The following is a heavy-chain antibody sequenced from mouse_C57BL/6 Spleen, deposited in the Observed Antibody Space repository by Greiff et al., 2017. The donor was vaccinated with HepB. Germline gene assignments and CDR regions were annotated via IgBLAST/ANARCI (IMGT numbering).Heavy chain of an antibody. CDR2: IYPGDGDT. CDR3: ASGTGTGYAMDY. Sequence: QVQLQQSGAELVKPGASVKISCKASGYAFSSYWMNWVKQRPGKGLEWIGQIYPGDGDTNYNGKFKGKATLTADKSSSTAYMQLSSLTSEDSAVYFCASGTGTGYAMDYWGQGTSVTVSS. V-gene: IGHV1-80*01. J-gene: IGHJ4*01. D-gene: IGHD4-1*01. CDR1: GYAFSSYW.